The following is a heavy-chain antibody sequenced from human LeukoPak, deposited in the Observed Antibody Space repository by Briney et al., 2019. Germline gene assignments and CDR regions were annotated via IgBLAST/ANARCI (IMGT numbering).Heavy chain of an antibody. CDR3: AKDYDFWSGDSDY. V-gene: IGHV3-23*01. J-gene: IGHJ4*02. Sequence: PGGSLRLSCAASGFTFSNYGMNWVRQAPGKGLEWVSTLTDSGDSVFYADSVKGRFTISRDNSKNTLYLRMNSLRAEDTAVYYCAKDYDFWSGDSDYWGQGTLVTVSS. CDR1: GFTFSNYG. CDR2: LTDSGDSV. D-gene: IGHD3-3*01.